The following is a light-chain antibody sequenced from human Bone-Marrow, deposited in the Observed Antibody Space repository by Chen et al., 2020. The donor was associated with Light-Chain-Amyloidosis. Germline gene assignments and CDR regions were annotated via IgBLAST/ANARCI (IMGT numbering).Light chain of an antibody. CDR2: RDT. CDR3: RSAYRSFTDEVI. V-gene: IGLV3-25*03. CDR1: DLPTKY. J-gene: IGLJ2*01. Sequence: SYELTQPPSVSVSPGQTARITCSGDDLPTKYAYWYQQKPGQAPVLVIHRDTERPSGSSERVSGSSSGTTSTLTISVVQAEAEGDYHCRSAYRSFTDEVIIGGGTKLTVL.